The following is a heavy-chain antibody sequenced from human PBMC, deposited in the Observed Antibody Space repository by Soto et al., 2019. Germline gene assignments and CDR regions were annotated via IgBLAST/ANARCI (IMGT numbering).Heavy chain of an antibody. CDR2: ITGGAGDT. J-gene: IGHJ4*02. D-gene: IGHD5-12*01. Sequence: EVQLLESGGGLVQPWGSLRLSCAASGFTFNSYAMTWVRQAPGKGLEWVSTITGGAGDTYYADSVKGRFTISRDSSKNTLYLQMNSLRAEDTAVYYCAKDIGYGGYWGQGTLVTVSS. CDR3: AKDIGYGGY. V-gene: IGHV3-23*01. CDR1: GFTFNSYA.